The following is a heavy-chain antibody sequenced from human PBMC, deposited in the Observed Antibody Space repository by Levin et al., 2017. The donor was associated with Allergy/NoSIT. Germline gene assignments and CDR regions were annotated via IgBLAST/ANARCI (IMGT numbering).Heavy chain of an antibody. V-gene: IGHV4-4*07. CDR2: FNTGST. Sequence: FNTGSTTYNPSLKSRVTMSVDASKNQFSLKLTSMTAADTAVYYCARTLTTVTTDYYGMDVWGQGTTVTVSS. CDR3: ARTLTTVTTDYYGMDV. J-gene: IGHJ6*02. D-gene: IGHD4-11*01.